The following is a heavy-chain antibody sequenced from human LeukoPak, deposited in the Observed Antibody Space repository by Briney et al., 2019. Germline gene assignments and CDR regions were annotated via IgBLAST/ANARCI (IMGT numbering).Heavy chain of an antibody. D-gene: IGHD2-15*01. CDR2: IIPIFGTA. CDR1: GGTFSSYA. Sequence: SVKVSCKASGGTFSSYAVSWVRQAPGQGLEWMGGIIPIFGTANYAQKFQGRVTITADKSTSTAYMELSSLRSEDTAVYYCARVAKPTYYYYYYMDVWGKGTTVTVSS. J-gene: IGHJ6*03. CDR3: ARVAKPTYYYYYYMDV. V-gene: IGHV1-69*06.